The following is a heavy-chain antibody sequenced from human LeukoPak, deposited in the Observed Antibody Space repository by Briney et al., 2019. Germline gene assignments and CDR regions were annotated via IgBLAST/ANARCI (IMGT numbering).Heavy chain of an antibody. CDR1: GGSISSSSYY. D-gene: IGHD6-6*01. CDR2: IYYSGST. J-gene: IGHJ4*02. Sequence: SETLSLTCTVSGGSISSSSYYLGWIRQPPGKGLEWVGSIYYSGSTYYNPSLKSRVTISVDTSKNQFSLKLSSVTAADTAVYYCARSPDRKLAIDYWGQGTLVTVSS. V-gene: IGHV4-39*07. CDR3: ARSPDRKLAIDY.